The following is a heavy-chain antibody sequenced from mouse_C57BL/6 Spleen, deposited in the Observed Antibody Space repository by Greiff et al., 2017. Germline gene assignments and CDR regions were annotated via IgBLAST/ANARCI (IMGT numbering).Heavy chain of an antibody. CDR3: ARYGSSSYYFDY. CDR2: IYPGDGDT. D-gene: IGHD1-1*01. V-gene: IGHV1-82*01. Sequence: VKLQQSGPELVKPGASVKISCKASGYAFSSSWMNWVKQRPGKGLEWIGRIYPGDGDTNYNGKFKGKATLTADKSSSTAYMQLSSLTSEDSAVYFCARYGSSSYYFDYWGQGTTLTVSS. J-gene: IGHJ2*01. CDR1: GYAFSSSW.